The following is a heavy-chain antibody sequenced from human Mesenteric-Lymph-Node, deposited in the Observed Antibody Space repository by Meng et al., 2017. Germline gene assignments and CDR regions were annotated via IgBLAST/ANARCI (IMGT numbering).Heavy chain of an antibody. CDR3: ARGDSRGVDY. J-gene: IGHJ4*02. CDR1: GGSISSSSYY. D-gene: IGHD3-22*01. Sequence: GSLRLSCTVSGGSISSSSYYWGWIRQPPGKGLEWIGNIYYSGSTYYNPSLKSRVTISVDTSKNQFSLKLSSVTAADTAVYYCARGDSRGVDYWGQGTLVTVSS. V-gene: IGHV4-39*07. CDR2: IYYSGST.